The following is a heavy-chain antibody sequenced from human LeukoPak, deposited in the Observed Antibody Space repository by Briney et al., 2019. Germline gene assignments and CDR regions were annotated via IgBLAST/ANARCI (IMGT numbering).Heavy chain of an antibody. CDR2: ISSGSSTI. CDR1: GFTFSDYY. D-gene: IGHD5-12*01. V-gene: IGHV3-11*01. CDR3: AINGGGDSGYGNFDY. Sequence: PGGSLRLSCAASGFTFSDYYMSWIRQAPGKGLEWVSYISSGSSTIYYAESVKGRFTTSRDNAKNSLYLQMNRLRADDTALYYCAINGGGDSGYGNFDYWGQGTLVTVSS. J-gene: IGHJ4*02.